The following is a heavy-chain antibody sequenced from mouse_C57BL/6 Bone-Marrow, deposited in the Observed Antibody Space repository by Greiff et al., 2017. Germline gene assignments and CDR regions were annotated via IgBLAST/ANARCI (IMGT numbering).Heavy chain of an antibody. CDR1: GYTFTSYW. CDR3: AREGTVVAPFDY. J-gene: IGHJ2*01. CDR2: IDPSDSET. V-gene: IGHV1-52*01. Sequence: VKLQQPGAELVRPGSSVKLSCKASGYTFTSYWMHWVKQRPIQGLEWIGNIDPSDSETHYNQKFKDKATLTVDKSSSTAYMQLSSLTSEDPAVYYCAREGTVVAPFDYWGQGTTLTVSS. D-gene: IGHD1-1*01.